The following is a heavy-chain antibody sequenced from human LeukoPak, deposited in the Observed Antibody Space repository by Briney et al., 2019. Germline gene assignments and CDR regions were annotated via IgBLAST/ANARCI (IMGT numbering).Heavy chain of an antibody. CDR3: AREAERRIVN. V-gene: IGHV4-38-2*02. Sequence: SETLSLTCVVSGLSISSGYYWGWIRQPPGKGLEWIANIHVSGTTFYNSSLNSRVAISIDTSKNQFSLKLSSVTAADTAVYCAREAERRIVNWGRGTLVTVSS. J-gene: IGHJ4*02. D-gene: IGHD1-1*01. CDR2: IHVSGTT. CDR1: GLSISSGYY.